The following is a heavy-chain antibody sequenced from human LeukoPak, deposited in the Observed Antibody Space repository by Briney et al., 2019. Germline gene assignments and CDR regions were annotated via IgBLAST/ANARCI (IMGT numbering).Heavy chain of an antibody. CDR3: AKAFTDTPMDLTLFDY. CDR2: ISGSGSGT. D-gene: IGHD5-18*01. CDR1: GFTFSSYA. J-gene: IGHJ4*02. Sequence: GGSLRLSCAASGFTFSSYAMSWVRHAPGKGLERVSAISGSGSGTYYAASVKGRFTISRDNSKNPLYLQMNSLRAEDTAVYYCAKAFTDTPMDLTLFDYWGQGTLVTVSS. V-gene: IGHV3-23*01.